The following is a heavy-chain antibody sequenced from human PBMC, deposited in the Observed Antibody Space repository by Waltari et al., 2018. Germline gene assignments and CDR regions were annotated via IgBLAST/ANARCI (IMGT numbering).Heavy chain of an antibody. Sequence: EVQLVESGGGLIQPGGSLRLSCAASGFTVGTNYMSWVRQAPGKGVGLFSVIYGGGSPNYAAPVKGRFTISRDNSKNTLYLQMNSLRAEDTAVYYCAHYYYGMDVWGQGTTVTVSS. CDR1: GFTVGTNY. CDR2: IYGGGSP. J-gene: IGHJ6*02. V-gene: IGHV3-53*01. CDR3: AHYYYGMDV.